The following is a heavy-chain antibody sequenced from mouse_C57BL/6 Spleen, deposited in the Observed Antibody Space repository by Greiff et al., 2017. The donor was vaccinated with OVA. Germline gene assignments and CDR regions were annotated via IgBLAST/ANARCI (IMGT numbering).Heavy chain of an antibody. CDR1: GYTFTSYW. D-gene: IGHD1-1*01. V-gene: IGHV1-74*01. CDR3: AITVDSLYAMDY. CDR2: IHPSDSDT. Sequence: QVQLQQPGAELVKPGASVKVSCKASGYTFTSYWMHWVKQRPGQGLEWIGRIHPSDSDTNYNQKFKGKATLIVDKSSSTAYMQLSSLTSEDSAVYYCAITVDSLYAMDYWGQGTSVTVSS. J-gene: IGHJ4*01.